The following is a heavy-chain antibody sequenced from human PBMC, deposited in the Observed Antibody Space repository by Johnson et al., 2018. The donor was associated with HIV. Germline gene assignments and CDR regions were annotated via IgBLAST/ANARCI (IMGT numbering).Heavy chain of an antibody. CDR1: GFTFSGYA. V-gene: IGHV3-30*14. J-gene: IGHJ3*02. Sequence: VQLVESGGGVVQPGRSLRLSCAASGFTFSGYAIHWVRQAPGKGLEWVAVISYDGSNKYYADSVKGRFTISRDNSKNTLYLQMNSLRAEDTAVYYCARGHMVRGVTHAFDIWGQGTMVTVSS. CDR3: ARGHMVRGVTHAFDI. CDR2: ISYDGSNK. D-gene: IGHD3-10*01.